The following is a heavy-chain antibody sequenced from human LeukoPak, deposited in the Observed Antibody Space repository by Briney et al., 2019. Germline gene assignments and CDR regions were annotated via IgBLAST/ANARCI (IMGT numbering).Heavy chain of an antibody. Sequence: KTSETLSLTCTVSGGSISSGSYYWSWIRQPAGKGLEWIGRIYTSGSTNYNPSLKSRVTISVDTSKNQFSLKLSSVTAADTAVYYCAREKYYYDSSGYYKFWDYWGQGTLVTVSS. CDR1: GGSISSGSYY. D-gene: IGHD3-22*01. CDR2: IYTSGST. CDR3: AREKYYYDSSGYYKFWDY. V-gene: IGHV4-61*02. J-gene: IGHJ4*02.